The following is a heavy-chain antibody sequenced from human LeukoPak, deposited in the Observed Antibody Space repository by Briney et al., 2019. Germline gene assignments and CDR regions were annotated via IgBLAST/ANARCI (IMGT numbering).Heavy chain of an antibody. CDR2: IIPIFGIA. J-gene: IGHJ5*02. V-gene: IGHV1-69*04. CDR1: GGTVSRYA. D-gene: IGHD6-6*01. Sequence: SVKVSCKASGGTVSRYAISWVRPAPGQGLEWMGRIIPIFGIANYAQKFQGRVTITADKSTSTAYMELSSLRSEDTAVYYCARGSRSSSSEWFDPWGQETLVTVSS. CDR3: ARGSRSSSSEWFDP.